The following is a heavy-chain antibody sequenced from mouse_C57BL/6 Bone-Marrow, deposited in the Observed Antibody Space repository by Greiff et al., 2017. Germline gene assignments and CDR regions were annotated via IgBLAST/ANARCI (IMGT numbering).Heavy chain of an antibody. V-gene: IGHV14-4*01. Sequence: VQLKESGAELVRPGASVKLSCTASGFNIKDDYMHWVKQRPEQGLEWIGWIDPENGDTEYASKFQGKATITVDTSSNTAYLQLSSLTSKDTAVYYCTRIAYWGQGTLVTVSA. J-gene: IGHJ3*01. CDR2: IDPENGDT. CDR1: GFNIKDDY. CDR3: TRIAY.